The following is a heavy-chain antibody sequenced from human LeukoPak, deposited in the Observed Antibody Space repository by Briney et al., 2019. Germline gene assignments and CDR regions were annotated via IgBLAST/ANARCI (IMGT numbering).Heavy chain of an antibody. CDR3: ARARRRFASSSSLDWFDP. CDR1: GGSISSGGYY. V-gene: IGHV4-31*03. Sequence: PSQTLSLTCTVSGGSISSGGYYWSWIRQHPGKGLEWIGYIYYSGSTYYNPSLKSRVTISVDTSKNQFSLELSSVTAADTAVYYCARARRRFASSSSLDWFDPWGQGTLVTVSS. CDR2: IYYSGST. J-gene: IGHJ5*02. D-gene: IGHD6-6*01.